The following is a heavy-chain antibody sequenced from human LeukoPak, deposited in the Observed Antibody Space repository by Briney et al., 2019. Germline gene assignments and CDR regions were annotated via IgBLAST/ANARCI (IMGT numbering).Heavy chain of an antibody. D-gene: IGHD3-22*01. V-gene: IGHV4-34*01. Sequence: SETLSLTCAVYGGSFSGYYWSWIRQPPGKGLEWIGEINHSGSTNYNPSPKSRVTISVDTSKNQFSLKLSSVTAADTAVYYCARGPYYYDSTVRAFDIWGQGTMVTVSS. CDR1: GGSFSGYY. CDR3: ARGPYYYDSTVRAFDI. CDR2: INHSGST. J-gene: IGHJ3*02.